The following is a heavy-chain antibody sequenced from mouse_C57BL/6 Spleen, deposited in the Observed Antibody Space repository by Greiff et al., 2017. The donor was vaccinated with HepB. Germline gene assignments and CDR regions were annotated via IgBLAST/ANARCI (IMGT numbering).Heavy chain of an antibody. J-gene: IGHJ2*01. D-gene: IGHD4-1*02. CDR2: INPNNGGT. CDR1: GYTFTDYY. V-gene: IGHV1-26*01. CDR3: AANWDTDY. Sequence: EVQLQQSGPELVKPGASVKISCKASGYTFTDYYMNWVKQSHGKSLEWIGDINPNNGGTSYNQKFKGKATLTVDKSSSTAYMELRSLTSEDSAVYYCAANWDTDYWGQGTTLTVSS.